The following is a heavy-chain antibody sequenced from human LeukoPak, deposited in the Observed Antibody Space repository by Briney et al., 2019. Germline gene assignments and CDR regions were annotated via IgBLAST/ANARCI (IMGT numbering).Heavy chain of an antibody. J-gene: IGHJ4*02. D-gene: IGHD2-8*01. Sequence: PGGSLRLSCAASGFTFDDYAMHWVRQAPGKGLEWVSGISWNSGSIGYVDSVKGRFTISRDNAKNSPYLKMNSPRAEDTASYYCAKDQDSVLMVYATRVFDYWGQGTLVTVSS. CDR2: ISWNSGSI. V-gene: IGHV3-9*01. CDR3: AKDQDSVLMVYATRVFDY. CDR1: GFTFDDYA.